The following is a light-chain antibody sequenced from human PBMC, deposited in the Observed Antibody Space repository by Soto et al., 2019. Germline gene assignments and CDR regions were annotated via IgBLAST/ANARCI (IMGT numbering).Light chain of an antibody. CDR3: QHYNNWPLT. Sequence: EIVMTQSPATLSVSPGERATLSCRASETVNSNLAWYQQKPGQAPRLLIYTVSTRATGIPARFSGSGSGTEFTLTISSLQSEDFAVYYCQHYNNWPLTFGGGTKVDIK. CDR1: ETVNSN. J-gene: IGKJ4*01. V-gene: IGKV3-15*01. CDR2: TVS.